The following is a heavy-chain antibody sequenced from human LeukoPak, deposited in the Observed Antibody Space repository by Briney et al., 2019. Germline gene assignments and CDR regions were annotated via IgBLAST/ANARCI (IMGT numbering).Heavy chain of an antibody. CDR3: ARDESGSYRPLYYFDY. J-gene: IGHJ4*02. Sequence: GRSLRLSCAASGFTFSSYGMHWVRQAPGKGLEWVAVIWYDGSNKYYADPVKGRFTISRDNSKNTLYLQMNSLRAEDTAVYYCARDESGSYRPLYYFDYWGQGTLVTVSS. D-gene: IGHD1-26*01. V-gene: IGHV3-33*01. CDR1: GFTFSSYG. CDR2: IWYDGSNK.